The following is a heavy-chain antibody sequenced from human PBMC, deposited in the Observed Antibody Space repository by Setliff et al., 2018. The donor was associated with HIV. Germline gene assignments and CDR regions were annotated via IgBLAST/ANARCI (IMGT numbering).Heavy chain of an antibody. J-gene: IGHJ6*03. V-gene: IGHV4-39*07. CDR2: LFYNGNT. CDR3: ARGTAYYNFWSGYSQDYYYYMDV. CDR1: GGSISNNSYY. Sequence: SETLSLTCTVSGGSISNNSYYWGWVRQPPGKGLELIGNLFYNGNTYYNPSLKSRVTISVDTSENQFSLKLSSVTAADTAVYYCARGTAYYNFWSGYSQDYYYYMDVWGKGTTVTVSS. D-gene: IGHD3-3*01.